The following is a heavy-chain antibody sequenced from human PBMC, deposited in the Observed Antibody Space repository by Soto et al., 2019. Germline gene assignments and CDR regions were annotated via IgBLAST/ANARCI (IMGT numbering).Heavy chain of an antibody. J-gene: IGHJ4*02. CDR2: IDPKSGGT. CDR3: ARVSVDVPE. D-gene: IGHD5-12*01. Sequence: QLVQSGAEVKKPGASVRVSCKTSGPTFIAYYIHWVRQAPGQGLEWMGWIDPKSGGTTYEQKFLGRVTMPRDTSINTAYMDLNRLTPDDTAGYYCARVSVDVPEWGQGTLITVSS. V-gene: IGHV1-2*02. CDR1: GPTFIAYY.